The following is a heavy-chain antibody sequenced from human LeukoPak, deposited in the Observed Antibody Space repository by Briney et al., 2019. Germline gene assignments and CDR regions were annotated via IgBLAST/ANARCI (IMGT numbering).Heavy chain of an antibody. V-gene: IGHV3-74*01. D-gene: IGHD3-16*01. CDR1: GFTFSSYW. Sequence: GGSLRLSCAASGFTFSSYWMHWVRQAPGKGLVWVSRINSDGSSTNYADSVKGRFTISRDNAKNTLYLQMNSLRAEDTAVYYCARDRPFGGVLDFDYWGQGTLVTVSS. CDR3: ARDRPFGGVLDFDY. CDR2: INSDGSST. J-gene: IGHJ4*02.